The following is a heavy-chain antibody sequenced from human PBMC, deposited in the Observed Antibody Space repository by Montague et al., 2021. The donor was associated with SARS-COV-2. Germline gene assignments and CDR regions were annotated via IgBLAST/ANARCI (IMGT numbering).Heavy chain of an antibody. J-gene: IGHJ4*02. CDR2: IFYSGTT. Sequence: SETLSLTCTVSGDSLTYFYWSWIRQTPGKGLEWIGYIFYSGTTNYDPSLKSRVTISVDTSKNQFSLRLSSVTAADTAVYYCVRGATRTFDHWGQGTLVTVSS. CDR1: GDSLTYFY. D-gene: IGHD5-12*01. V-gene: IGHV4-59*01. CDR3: VRGATRTFDH.